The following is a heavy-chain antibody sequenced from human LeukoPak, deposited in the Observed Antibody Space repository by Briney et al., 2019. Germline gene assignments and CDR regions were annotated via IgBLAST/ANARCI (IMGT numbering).Heavy chain of an antibody. CDR1: GFXFSSYT. J-gene: IGHJ4*02. CDR3: ARGRGTIYMFDY. CDR2: ISETSIYI. D-gene: IGHD2/OR15-2a*01. Sequence: GGSLRLSCAGSGFXFSSYTMNWVRHAPGKGLEWVSSISETSIYINYADSVKGRFTISRDNARNTLYLQMNSLRAEDTAVYYCARGRGTIYMFDYWGQGTLVTVSS. V-gene: IGHV3-21*01.